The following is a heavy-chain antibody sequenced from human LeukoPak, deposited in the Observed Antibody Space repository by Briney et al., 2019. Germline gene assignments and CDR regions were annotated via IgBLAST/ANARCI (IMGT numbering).Heavy chain of an antibody. CDR3: ARDITIFGVGPDAFDI. CDR1: GYTFTGYY. Sequence: ASVKVSCKASGYTFTGYYMHWLRQAPGQGLEWMGWINPNSGGTNYAQKFQGRVTMTRDTSISTAYMELSRLRSDDTAVYYCARDITIFGVGPDAFDIWGQGTMVTVSS. V-gene: IGHV1-2*02. D-gene: IGHD3-3*01. CDR2: INPNSGGT. J-gene: IGHJ3*02.